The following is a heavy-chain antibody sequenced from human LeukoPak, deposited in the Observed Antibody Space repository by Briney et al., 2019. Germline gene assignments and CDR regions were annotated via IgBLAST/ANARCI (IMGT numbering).Heavy chain of an antibody. D-gene: IGHD5-24*01. CDR1: GYTFTGYF. J-gene: IGHJ4*02. V-gene: IGHV1-2*02. CDR3: GCTWGGEIATISNIDY. CDR2: INPNSGVT. Sequence: ASVKVSCKASGYTFTGYFMHWVRQAPGQGLEWLGWINPNSGVTNYAQKFHGRVTMARDTYINTAYMELSRLRSDDRAVDYCGCTWGGEIATISNIDYWGQGTLVTVSS.